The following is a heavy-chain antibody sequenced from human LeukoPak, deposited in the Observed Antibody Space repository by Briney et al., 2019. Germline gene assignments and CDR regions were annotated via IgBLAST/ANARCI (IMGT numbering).Heavy chain of an antibody. V-gene: IGHV3-23*01. CDR2: ISNSGGST. CDR1: GFTVSRNY. D-gene: IGHD6-13*01. CDR3: AKDRAYSSSWYTGDY. Sequence: PGGSLRLSCAASGFTVSRNYMSWVRQAPGKGLEWVSSISNSGGSTFYADSVKGRFTVSRDNSKDTLSLQMNSLRVEDTAVYYCAKDRAYSSSWYTGDYWGQGTLVTVSS. J-gene: IGHJ4*02.